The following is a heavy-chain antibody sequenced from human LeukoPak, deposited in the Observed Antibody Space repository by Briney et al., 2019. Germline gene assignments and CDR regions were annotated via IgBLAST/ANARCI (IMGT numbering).Heavy chain of an antibody. Sequence: GGXXRLSCAASGFTFSSYWMNWVRQAPGKGLEWVANINQDGSGRYYVDSVKGRFTISRDNAKNSLYLQMSSLRAEDTAVYYCARDKAPAVSDIWGLGTMVTVSS. CDR3: ARDKAPAVSDI. CDR1: GFTFSSYW. J-gene: IGHJ3*02. D-gene: IGHD6-13*01. CDR2: INQDGSGR. V-gene: IGHV3-7*01.